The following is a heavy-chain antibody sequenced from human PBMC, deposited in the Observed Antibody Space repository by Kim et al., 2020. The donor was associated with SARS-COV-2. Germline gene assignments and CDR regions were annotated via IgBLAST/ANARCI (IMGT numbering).Heavy chain of an antibody. V-gene: IGHV3-48*01. Sequence: TSGSTIYADSVKGRFTLSRDNAKNSLYLQMNSLRVEDTAVYYCARRLDYWGQGTQVTVSS. J-gene: IGHJ4*02. CDR2: TSGSTI. CDR3: ARRLDY.